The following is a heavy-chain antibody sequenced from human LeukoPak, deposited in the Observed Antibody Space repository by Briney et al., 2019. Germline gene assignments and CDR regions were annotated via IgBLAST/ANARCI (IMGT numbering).Heavy chain of an antibody. V-gene: IGHV3-30*18. CDR1: GFTFSRFG. CDR2: ISYDGNNK. D-gene: IGHD3-10*01. CDR3: AKDHFYGSGSAGFDS. J-gene: IGHJ4*02. Sequence: PGGSLRLSCAASGFTFSRFGMHWVRQAPGKGLEWVAGISYDGNNKYYADSVKGRFTISRDNSKNTLDLQVNSLRAEDTAVFYCAKDHFYGSGSAGFDSWGQGTLVTVSS.